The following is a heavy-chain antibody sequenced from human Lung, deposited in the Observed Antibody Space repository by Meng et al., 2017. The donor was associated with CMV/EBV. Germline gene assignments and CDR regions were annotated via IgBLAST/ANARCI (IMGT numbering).Heavy chain of an antibody. D-gene: IGHD3-16*01. J-gene: IGHJ6*01. Sequence: GESLKISCAASGFTFSGYWMHWVRQAPGKGLVWVSRIHSDGSNINYADSVKGRFTISRDNVKNTLYLQMSSLRAEDTAIYYCVRSLGDQFYYYGMDVWGRGHXVTVDS. CDR2: IHSDGSNI. V-gene: IGHV3-74*01. CDR1: GFTFSGYW. CDR3: VRSLGDQFYYYGMDV.